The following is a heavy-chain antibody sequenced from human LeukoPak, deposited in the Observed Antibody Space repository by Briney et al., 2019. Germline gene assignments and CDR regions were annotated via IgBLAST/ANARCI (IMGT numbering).Heavy chain of an antibody. Sequence: ASVKVSCKASGYTFTSYDINWVRQATGQGLEWMGWMIPNSGNTGYAQKFQGRVTMTRNTSISTAYMELSSLRSEDTAVYYCARAPMVRGVITTRYNWFDPWGQGTLVTVSS. J-gene: IGHJ5*02. D-gene: IGHD3-10*01. CDR1: GYTFTSYD. CDR3: ARAPMVRGVITTRYNWFDP. CDR2: MIPNSGNT. V-gene: IGHV1-8*01.